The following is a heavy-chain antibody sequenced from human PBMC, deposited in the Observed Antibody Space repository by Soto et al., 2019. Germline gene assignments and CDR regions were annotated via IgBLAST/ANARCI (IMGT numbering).Heavy chain of an antibody. V-gene: IGHV3-23*01. D-gene: IGHD3-3*01. J-gene: IGHJ3*02. CDR2: ISGSGGST. CDR3: ANLQIRFLDAFDI. Sequence: GGSLRLSCAASGFTFSSYAMSWVRQAPGKGLEWVSAISGSGGSTYYADSVKGRFTISRDNSKNTLYLQMNSLRAEDTAVYYCANLQIRFLDAFDIWGQATMVTVSS. CDR1: GFTFSSYA.